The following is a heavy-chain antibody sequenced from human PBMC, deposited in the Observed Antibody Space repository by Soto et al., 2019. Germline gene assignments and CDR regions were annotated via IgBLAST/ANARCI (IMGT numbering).Heavy chain of an antibody. J-gene: IGHJ6*03. V-gene: IGHV1-3*01. D-gene: IGHD2-15*01. CDR1: GYTFTSYA. CDR3: ARDGEDIVVVVAALWGYMDV. CDR2: INAGNGNT. Sequence: ASVKVSCKASGYTFTSYAMHWVRQAPGQRLEWMGWINAGNGNTKYSQKFQGRVTITRDTSASTAYMELSSLRSEDTAVYYCARDGEDIVVVVAALWGYMDVWGKGTTVT.